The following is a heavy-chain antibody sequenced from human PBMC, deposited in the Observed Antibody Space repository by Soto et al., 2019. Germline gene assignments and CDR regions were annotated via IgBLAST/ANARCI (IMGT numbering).Heavy chain of an antibody. J-gene: IGHJ5*02. CDR3: ATLVRSIPSGSYANWFDP. CDR1: GFTFNNVW. D-gene: IGHD3-10*01. Sequence: VQLVESGGGLVRPGGSLRLSCAASGFTFNNVWMTWVRQVPGKGLEWVGRIKRKIDGETTDFAAPVRGRFSISRDDSINTLYLQLNSLQVEDTGVYYCATLVRSIPSGSYANWFDPWGQGTLVTVSS. CDR2: IKRKIDGETT. V-gene: IGHV3-15*01.